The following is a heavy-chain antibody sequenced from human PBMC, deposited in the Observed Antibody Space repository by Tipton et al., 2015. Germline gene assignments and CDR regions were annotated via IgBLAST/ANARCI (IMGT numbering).Heavy chain of an antibody. CDR2: TYYSGNT. CDR3: ARARGRRGGLFDS. CDR1: GASISSTSYY. D-gene: IGHD4-23*01. Sequence: TLSLTCTVSGASISSTSYYWNWIRQPPGKGLEWIGYTYYSGNTKYNPSLKSRVTISVDTSKNQFSLKMSSVTASDTAVYYCARARGRRGGLFDSWGRGILVTVSS. V-gene: IGHV4-61*01. J-gene: IGHJ4*02.